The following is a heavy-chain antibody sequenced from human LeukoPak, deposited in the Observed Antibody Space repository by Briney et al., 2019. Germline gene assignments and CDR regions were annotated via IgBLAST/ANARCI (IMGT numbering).Heavy chain of an antibody. J-gene: IGHJ5*02. V-gene: IGHV1-58*02. Sequence: SVKVSCKASGFTFTSSAMQRVRQARGQRLEWIGWIVVGSGNTNYAQKFQERVTITRDMSTSTAYMELSSLRSEDTAVYYCAATDYDFWSGFGWFDPWGQGTLVTVSS. D-gene: IGHD3-3*01. CDR3: AATDYDFWSGFGWFDP. CDR2: IVVGSGNT. CDR1: GFTFTSSA.